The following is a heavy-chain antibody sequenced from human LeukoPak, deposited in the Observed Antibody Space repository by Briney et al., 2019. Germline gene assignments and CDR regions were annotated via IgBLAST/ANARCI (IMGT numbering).Heavy chain of an antibody. CDR1: GASISGHY. CDR3: ARGNGMTTFPWDS. CDR2: IYHSGAT. J-gene: IGHJ4*02. D-gene: IGHD1-14*01. Sequence: SETLSLTCLVSGASISGHYWSWLRQPPGKGLEWIGYIYHSGATRYTSSLKSRVTMSLDTSKNNFSLKLSAVTAADTAVYYCARGNGMTTFPWDSWGQGTLVTVSS. V-gene: IGHV4-59*11.